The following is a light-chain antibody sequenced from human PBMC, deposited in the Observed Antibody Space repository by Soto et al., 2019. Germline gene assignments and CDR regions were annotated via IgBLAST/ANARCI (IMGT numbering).Light chain of an antibody. CDR2: DVS. J-gene: IGLJ1*01. V-gene: IGLV2-11*01. Sequence: QSVLTQPRSLSGSPGQSVTISCTGTSSDIGGYNYVSWYQQYPGKAPKLIIYDVSKRPSGVPDRFSGSKSGNTASLTISWLQAADDADYYCCSYAGRYAFYVFGTGTKVTVL. CDR3: CSYAGRYAFYV. CDR1: SSDIGGYNY.